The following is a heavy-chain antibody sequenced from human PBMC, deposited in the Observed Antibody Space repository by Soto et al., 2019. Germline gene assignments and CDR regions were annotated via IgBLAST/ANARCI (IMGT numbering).Heavy chain of an antibody. CDR2: INSDGSST. J-gene: IGHJ6*02. D-gene: IGHD3-10*01. V-gene: IGHV3-74*01. Sequence: GGSLRLSCAASGFTFSSYWMHWVRQAPGKGLVWVSRINSDGSSTSYADSVKGRFTISRDNARNTLYLQMNSLRAEDTAVYYCARGELTMVRGVITRYYYYGMDVWGQGSTVTVSS. CDR1: GFTFSSYW. CDR3: ARGELTMVRGVITRYYYYGMDV.